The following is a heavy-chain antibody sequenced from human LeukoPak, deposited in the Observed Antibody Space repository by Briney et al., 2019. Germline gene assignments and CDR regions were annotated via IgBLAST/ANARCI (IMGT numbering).Heavy chain of an antibody. CDR3: AKEKVNGYSSGWTSRGGFDY. D-gene: IGHD6-19*01. Sequence: GGSLRLSCAASGFTFSSYAMSWVRQAPGKGLEWVSAISGSGGSTYYADSVKGRFTISRDNSKNTLYLQMNSLRAEDTAVYYCAKEKVNGYSSGWTSRGGFDYWGQGTLVTVSS. CDR2: ISGSGGST. J-gene: IGHJ4*02. V-gene: IGHV3-23*01. CDR1: GFTFSSYA.